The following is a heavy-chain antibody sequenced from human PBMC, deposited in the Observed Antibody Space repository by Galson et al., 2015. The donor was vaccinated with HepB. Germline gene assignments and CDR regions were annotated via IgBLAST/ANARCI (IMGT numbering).Heavy chain of an antibody. Sequence: SLRLSCAASGFTFSSYAMSWVRRAPGKGLEWVSAISGSGGSTYYADSVKGRFTISRDNSKNTLYLQMNSLRAEDTAVYYCAKDDGIYRGAFDIWGQGTMVTVSS. CDR2: ISGSGGST. J-gene: IGHJ3*02. V-gene: IGHV3-23*01. D-gene: IGHD3-9*01. CDR3: AKDDGIYRGAFDI. CDR1: GFTFSSYA.